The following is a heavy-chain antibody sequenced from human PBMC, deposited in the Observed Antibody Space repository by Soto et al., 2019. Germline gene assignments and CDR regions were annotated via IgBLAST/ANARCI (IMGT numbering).Heavy chain of an antibody. Sequence: VKVSCKASGGTFSSYAISWVRQAPGQGLEWMGGIIPIFGTANYAQKFQGRVTITADESTSTAYMELSSLRSEDTAVYYCARRTGTTGYYYYGMDVWGQGTTVTVSS. V-gene: IGHV1-69*13. D-gene: IGHD1-7*01. CDR3: ARRTGTTGYYYYGMDV. J-gene: IGHJ6*02. CDR1: GGTFSSYA. CDR2: IIPIFGTA.